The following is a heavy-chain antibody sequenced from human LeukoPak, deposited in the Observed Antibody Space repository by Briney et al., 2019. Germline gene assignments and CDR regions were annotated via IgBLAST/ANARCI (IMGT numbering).Heavy chain of an antibody. CDR1: GFTFSSYS. CDR3: AKQLGYCSDGSCYFPY. Sequence: PGGSLRLSCAASGFTFSSYSMNWVRQAPGKGLEWVSYISSSSSTTFYADSVKGRFTISRDNSKSTLCLQMNSLRAEDTAVYYCAKQLGYCSDGSCYFPYWGQGTLVTVSS. CDR2: ISSSSSTT. D-gene: IGHD2-15*01. V-gene: IGHV3-48*01. J-gene: IGHJ4*02.